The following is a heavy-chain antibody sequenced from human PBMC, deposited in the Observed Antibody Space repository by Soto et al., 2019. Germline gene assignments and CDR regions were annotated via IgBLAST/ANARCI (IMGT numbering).Heavy chain of an antibody. CDR2: IIPIFGTA. CDR1: GCTFSSYA. J-gene: IGHJ5*02. CDR3: ARSSTQRYDFWSGYLPSFDP. Sequence: SVKVSCKASGCTFSSYAISWVRQAPGQGLEWMGGIIPIFGTANYAQKFQGRVTITADESTSTAYMELSSLRSEDTAVYYCARSSTQRYDFWSGYLPSFDPWGQGTLVTVSS. D-gene: IGHD3-3*01. V-gene: IGHV1-69*13.